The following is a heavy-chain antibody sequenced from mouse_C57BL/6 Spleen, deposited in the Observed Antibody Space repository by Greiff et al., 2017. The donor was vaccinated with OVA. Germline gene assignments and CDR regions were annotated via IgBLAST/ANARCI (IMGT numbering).Heavy chain of an antibody. V-gene: IGHV1-15*01. Sequence: QVQLKESGAELVRPGASVTLSCKASGYTFTDYEMHWVKQTPVHGLEWIGAIDPETGGTAYNQKFKGKAILTADKSSSTAYMELRSLTSEDSAVYYCTENYGRAWFAYWGQGTLVTVSA. CDR2: IDPETGGT. CDR3: TENYGRAWFAY. J-gene: IGHJ3*01. CDR1: GYTFTDYE. D-gene: IGHD1-1*01.